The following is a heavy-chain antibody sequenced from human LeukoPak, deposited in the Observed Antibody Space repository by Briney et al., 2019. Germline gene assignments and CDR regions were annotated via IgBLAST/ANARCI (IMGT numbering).Heavy chain of an antibody. CDR1: GYTFTDYY. Sequence: ASVKVSCKASGYTFTDYYMHWVRQAPGQGLEWMGWINPNSGGTNYAQKFQGRVTMTRDTSISTAYMELSRLRSDDTAVYYCARVTVVVAATATDFDYWGQGTLVTVSS. CDR2: INPNSGGT. D-gene: IGHD2-15*01. CDR3: ARVTVVVAATATDFDY. J-gene: IGHJ4*02. V-gene: IGHV1-2*02.